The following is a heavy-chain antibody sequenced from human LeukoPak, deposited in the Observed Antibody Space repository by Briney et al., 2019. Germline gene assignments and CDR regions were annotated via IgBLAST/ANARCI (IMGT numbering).Heavy chain of an antibody. Sequence: PGGSLRLSCAASGFTFNSYAMSWVRQAPGKGLEWVTAISGSGGSTYYADSVKGRFTISRDNSKNTLYLQMNSLRAEDTAVYYCAKQDFWSGYSDYWGEGTLVTVSS. CDR3: AKQDFWSGYSDY. D-gene: IGHD3-3*01. V-gene: IGHV3-23*01. CDR2: ISGSGGST. CDR1: GFTFNSYA. J-gene: IGHJ4*02.